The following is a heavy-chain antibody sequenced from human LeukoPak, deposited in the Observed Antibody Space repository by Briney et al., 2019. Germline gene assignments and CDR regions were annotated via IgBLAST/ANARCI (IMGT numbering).Heavy chain of an antibody. CDR1: GYTFTGYY. CDR2: IIPIFGTA. V-gene: IGHV1-69*13. CDR3: ARDGKGEDY. J-gene: IGHJ4*02. Sequence: ASVKVSCKASGYTFTGYYMHWVRQAPGQGLEWMGGIIPIFGTANYAQKFQGRVTITADESTSTAYMELSSLRSEDTAVYYCARDGKGEDYWGQETLVTVSS.